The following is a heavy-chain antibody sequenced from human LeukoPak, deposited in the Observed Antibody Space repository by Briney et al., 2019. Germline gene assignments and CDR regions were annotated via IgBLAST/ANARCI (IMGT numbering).Heavy chain of an antibody. Sequence: GGSLRLSCAASGFTFIDHYMDWVRQATGKGLEWVGRIRNKASSYTTEYAASVKGRFTISRDDSKTSLFLQINSLKIEDTAVYYCARGLGATTGALDYWGQGTLVTVSS. CDR3: ARGLGATTGALDY. D-gene: IGHD1-26*01. J-gene: IGHJ4*02. V-gene: IGHV3-72*01. CDR2: IRNKASSYTT. CDR1: GFTFIDHY.